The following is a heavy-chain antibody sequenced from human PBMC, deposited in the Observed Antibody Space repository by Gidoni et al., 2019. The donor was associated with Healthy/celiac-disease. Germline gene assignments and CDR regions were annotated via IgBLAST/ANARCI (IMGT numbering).Heavy chain of an antibody. CDR2: TYYRSKLYN. CDR3: AREGGRSGWHDY. J-gene: IGHJ4*02. Sequence: QVQLQQAGPGMVKPSQTLSLTCAIAGDSVASNSAAWNWIRQSPSRGLEWLGRTYYRSKLYNDYAVSVKSRITITPDTSKNQFSLQLTSVPPEDTAVYYCAREGGRSGWHDYWGQGTLVTVSS. CDR1: GDSVASNSAA. D-gene: IGHD6-19*01. V-gene: IGHV6-1*01.